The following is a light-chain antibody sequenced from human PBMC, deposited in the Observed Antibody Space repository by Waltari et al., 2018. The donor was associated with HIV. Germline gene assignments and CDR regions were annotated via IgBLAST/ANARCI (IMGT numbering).Light chain of an antibody. CDR3: CSYAGSSTYV. Sequence: QSALTQPASVSGSPGPSITLPCPGTSSYVGRYNLVSWYQQHPGKAPKLMIYEVSKRPSGVSNRFSGSKSGNTASLTISGLQAEDEADYYCCSYAGSSTYVFGTGTKVTVL. CDR2: EVS. V-gene: IGLV2-23*02. CDR1: SSYVGRYNL. J-gene: IGLJ1*01.